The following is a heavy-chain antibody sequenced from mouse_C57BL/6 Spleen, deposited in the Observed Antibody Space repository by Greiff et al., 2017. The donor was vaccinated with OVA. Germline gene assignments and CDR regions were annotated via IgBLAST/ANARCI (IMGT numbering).Heavy chain of an antibody. CDR1: GYTFTDYE. V-gene: IGHV1-15*01. CDR2: IDPETGGT. J-gene: IGHJ4*01. Sequence: QVQLQQSGAELVRPGASVTLSCKASGYTFTDYEMHWVKPTPVHGLEWIGAIDPETGGTAYHQKFKGKAILTADKSSSTAYMELRSLTSEDSAVYYCTRSHVGNAMDYWGQGTSVTVSS. CDR3: TRSHVGNAMDY. D-gene: IGHD6-1*01.